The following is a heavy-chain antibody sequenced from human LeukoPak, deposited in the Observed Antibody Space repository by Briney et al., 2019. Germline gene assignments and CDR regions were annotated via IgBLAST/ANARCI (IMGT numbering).Heavy chain of an antibody. V-gene: IGHV4-59*01. CDR2: IYNSGDT. J-gene: IGHJ4*02. D-gene: IGHD1-14*01. Sequence: GSLRLSCAASGFTFSSYGMSWVRQAPGKGLEWIGYIYNSGDTNCNPSLKNRVTISVDTSKNQFSLKVISVIAADTAVYFCARGMSHPEDWGQGTLVTVSS. CDR3: ARGMSHPED. CDR1: GFTFSSYG.